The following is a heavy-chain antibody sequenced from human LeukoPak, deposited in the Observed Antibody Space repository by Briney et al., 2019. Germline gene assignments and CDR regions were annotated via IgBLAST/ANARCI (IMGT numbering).Heavy chain of an antibody. CDR3: ARALSSGYSSGC. V-gene: IGHV3-30-3*01. J-gene: IGHJ4*02. CDR2: ISYDGSNK. D-gene: IGHD6-19*01. Sequence: GGSLRLSCAASGFTFSSYAMHWVRQAPGKGLEWVAVISYDGSNKYYADSVKGRFTISRDNSKNTLYLQMNSLRAEDTAVYYCARALSSGYSSGCWGQGTLVTVSS. CDR1: GFTFSSYA.